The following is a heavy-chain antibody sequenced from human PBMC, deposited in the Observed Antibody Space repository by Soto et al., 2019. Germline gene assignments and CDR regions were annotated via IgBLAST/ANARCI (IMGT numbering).Heavy chain of an antibody. V-gene: IGHV4-59*01. J-gene: IGHJ6*02. D-gene: IGHD3-10*01. CDR3: ARNLRDPYYYGSHYYYGMDV. CDR2: IYYSGST. Sequence: PSETLSLTCTVSGGSISSYYWSWIRQPPGKGLEWIGYIYYSGSTNYNPSLKSRVTISVDTSKNQFSLKLSSVTAADTAVYYCARNLRDPYYYGSHYYYGMDVWGQGTTVTVSS. CDR1: GGSISSYY.